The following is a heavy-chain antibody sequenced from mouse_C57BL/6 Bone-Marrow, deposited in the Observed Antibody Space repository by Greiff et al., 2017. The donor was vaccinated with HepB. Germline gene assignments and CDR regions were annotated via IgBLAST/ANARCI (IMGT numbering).Heavy chain of an antibody. J-gene: IGHJ3*01. D-gene: IGHD2-3*01. CDR1: GYTFTDYY. CDR2: INPNNGGT. CDR3: ARLYDGYYAWFAY. Sequence: EVQLQQSGPELVKPGASVKISCKASGYTFTDYYMNWVKQSHGKSLEWIGDINPNNGGTSYNQKFKGKATLTVDKSSSTAYMELRSLTSEDSAVYYCARLYDGYYAWFAYWGQGTLVTVSA. V-gene: IGHV1-26*01.